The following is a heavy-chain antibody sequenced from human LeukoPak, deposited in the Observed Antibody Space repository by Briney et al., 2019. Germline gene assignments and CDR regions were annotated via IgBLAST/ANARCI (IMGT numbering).Heavy chain of an antibody. J-gene: IGHJ6*02. CDR2: ISSSGSTI. V-gene: IGHV3-11*01. Sequence: GGSLRLSCAASGFTFSDYYMSWIRQAPGKGLEWVSYISSSGSTIYYADSVKGRFTISRDNAKNSLYLQMNSLRAEDTAVYYCARGEEEGSGFYYYYGMDVWGQGTTVTVSS. CDR1: GFTFSDYY. D-gene: IGHD6-19*01. CDR3: ARGEEEGSGFYYYYGMDV.